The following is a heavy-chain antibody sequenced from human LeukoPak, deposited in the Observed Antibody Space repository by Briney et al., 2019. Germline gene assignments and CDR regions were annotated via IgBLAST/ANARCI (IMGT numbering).Heavy chain of an antibody. J-gene: IGHJ4*02. CDR2: SFYTGAT. CDR3: ARSRDGYSHFDY. Sequence: PSETLSLTCTVAGGTISSYHCSWLRQTPGRGLEWIGFSFYTGATNYNPSLKSRVTMSVDTSKNQFSLRLNSVTAADTAVYYCARSRDGYSHFDYWGQGILVTVSS. CDR1: GGTISSYH. V-gene: IGHV4-59*01. D-gene: IGHD5-24*01.